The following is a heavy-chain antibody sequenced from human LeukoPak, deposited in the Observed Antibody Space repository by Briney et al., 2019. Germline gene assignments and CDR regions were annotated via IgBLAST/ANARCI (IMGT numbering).Heavy chain of an antibody. CDR1: GFTFDDYA. J-gene: IGHJ4*02. V-gene: IGHV3-9*01. CDR2: ISWNSGSI. Sequence: PGGSLRLSCAASGFTFDDYAMHWVRQAPGKGLEWVSGISWNSGSIGYADSVKGRFTISRDNAKNSLYLQMNSLRAEDTALYYRAKGASLRLGEQDYWGQGTLVTVSS. D-gene: IGHD3-16*01. CDR3: AKGASLRLGEQDY.